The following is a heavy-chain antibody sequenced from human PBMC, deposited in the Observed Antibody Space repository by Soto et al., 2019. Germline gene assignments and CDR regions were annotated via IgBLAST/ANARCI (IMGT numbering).Heavy chain of an antibody. CDR2: IKQDGSEK. Sequence: GGSLRLSRAASGFTFSSYWMSWVRQAPGKGLEWVANIKQDGSEKYYVDSVKGRFTISRDNAKNSLYLQMNSLRAEDTAVYYCARELDFWSGSLDYWGQGTLVTVSS. CDR1: GFTFSSYW. J-gene: IGHJ4*02. CDR3: ARELDFWSGSLDY. V-gene: IGHV3-7*01. D-gene: IGHD3-3*01.